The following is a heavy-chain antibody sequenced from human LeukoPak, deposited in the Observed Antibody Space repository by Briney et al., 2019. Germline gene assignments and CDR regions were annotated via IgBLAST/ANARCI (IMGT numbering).Heavy chain of an antibody. CDR1: GFTFSSYS. CDR3: AGEGSYGWYFDY. D-gene: IGHD5-18*01. Sequence: GGSLRLSCAASGFTFSSYSMNWVRQAPGKGLEWVSSISSSSSYIYYADSVKGRFTISRDNAKNSLYLQMNSLRAEDTAVYYCAGEGSYGWYFDYWGQGTLVTVSS. CDR2: ISSSSSYI. J-gene: IGHJ4*02. V-gene: IGHV3-21*01.